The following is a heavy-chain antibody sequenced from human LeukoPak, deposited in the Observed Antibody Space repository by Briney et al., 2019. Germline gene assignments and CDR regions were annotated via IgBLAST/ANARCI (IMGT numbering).Heavy chain of an antibody. Sequence: SETLSLTCTVSGGSISSYYWSWIRQPPGKGLEWIGDIYYSGSTNYNPSLKSRVTISVDTSKNQFSLKLSSVTAADTAVYYCARSTREWLVDYWGQGTLVTVSS. CDR3: ARSTREWLVDY. D-gene: IGHD6-19*01. J-gene: IGHJ4*02. CDR1: GGSISSYY. CDR2: IYYSGST. V-gene: IGHV4-59*01.